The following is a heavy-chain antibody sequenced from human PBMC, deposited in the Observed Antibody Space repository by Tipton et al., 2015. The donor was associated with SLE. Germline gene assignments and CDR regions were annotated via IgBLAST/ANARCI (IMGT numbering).Heavy chain of an antibody. CDR3: ARRLGSSGFDY. Sequence: LSLTCTVSGGSISSYYWSWIRQPPGKGLEWIGYIYYRGSTNYNPSLKSRVTISVDTSKNQFSLKLTSVTAADTAVYYCARRLGSSGFDYWGQGTLVTVSS. V-gene: IGHV4-59*08. J-gene: IGHJ4*02. CDR1: GGSISSYY. CDR2: IYYRGST. D-gene: IGHD3-22*01.